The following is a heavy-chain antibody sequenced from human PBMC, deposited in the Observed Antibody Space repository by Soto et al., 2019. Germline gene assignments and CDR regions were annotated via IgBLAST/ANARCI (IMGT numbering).Heavy chain of an antibody. CDR1: DDSISENY. Sequence: QVQLQESGPALVKPSGTLSLTCSVSDDSISENYWSWIRQPPGERLEWIGYINKIGSTTYNPSLKSRATLSVDTSKMQFSLSLRSVTAADTAVYYCARGETWHLVDYWGRGTLVTVSS. J-gene: IGHJ4*02. CDR3: ARGETWHLVDY. CDR2: INKIGST. V-gene: IGHV4-59*01. D-gene: IGHD6-6*01.